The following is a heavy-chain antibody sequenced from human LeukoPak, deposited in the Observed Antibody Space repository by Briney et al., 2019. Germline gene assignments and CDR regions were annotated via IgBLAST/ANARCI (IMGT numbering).Heavy chain of an antibody. J-gene: IGHJ6*02. D-gene: IGHD2-21*02. CDR2: ISSSGSTI. Sequence: GGSLRLSCAASGFTFSSYEMNWVRQAPGKGLEWVSYISSSGSTIYYADSVEGRFTISRDNAKNSLYLQMNSLRAEDTAVYYCARESGHDCGGDCYLGGYYYGMDVWGQGTTVTVSS. CDR1: GFTFSSYE. V-gene: IGHV3-48*03. CDR3: ARESGHDCGGDCYLGGYYYGMDV.